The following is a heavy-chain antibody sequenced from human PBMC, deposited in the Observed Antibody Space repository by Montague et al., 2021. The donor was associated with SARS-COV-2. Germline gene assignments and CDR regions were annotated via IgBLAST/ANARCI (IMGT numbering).Heavy chain of an antibody. CDR2: TYYRFKWYN. J-gene: IGHJ6*02. D-gene: IGHD3-10*01. CDR3: ARGLWFGELLSLYYYYGMDV. Sequence: CAISGDSVASNSAAWNWIRQSPSRGFEWLGRTYYRFKWYNDYAVSVKSRITINPDTSKNQFSLQLNSVTPEDTAVYYCARGLWFGELLSLYYYYGMDVWGQGTTVTDSS. CDR1: GDSVASNSAA. V-gene: IGHV6-1*01.